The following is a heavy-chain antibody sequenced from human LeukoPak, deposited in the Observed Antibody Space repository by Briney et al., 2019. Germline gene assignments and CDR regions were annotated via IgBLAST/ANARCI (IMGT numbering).Heavy chain of an antibody. D-gene: IGHD3-10*01. J-gene: IGHJ6*02. CDR2: FDPEDGET. CDR3: ATALYGSGSYRLTPGYYYYGMDV. CDR1: GYTLTELS. V-gene: IGHV1-24*01. Sequence: GASVKVSCKVSGYTLTELSMHWVRQAPGKGLEWMGGFDPEDGETIYAQKFQGEVTMTEDTSTDTAYMELSSLRSEDTAVYYCATALYGSGSYRLTPGYYYYGMDVWGQGTTVTVSS.